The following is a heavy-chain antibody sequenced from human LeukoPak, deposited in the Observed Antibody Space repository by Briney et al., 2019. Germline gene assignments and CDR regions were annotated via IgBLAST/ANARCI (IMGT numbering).Heavy chain of an antibody. J-gene: IGHJ6*02. CDR3: AKAPLLAGYPASGYYYGMDV. V-gene: IGHV1-3*04. CDR1: GYTFTAYA. CDR2: TNTDNGDT. D-gene: IGHD3-9*01. Sequence: ASVKVSCKASGYTFTAYAMHWVRQAPGQRLEWMGWTNTDNGDTKYSQKFQGRVTITRDTSASTVYMEVSSLRSEDTAVYYCAKAPLLAGYPASGYYYGMDVWGQGTTVTVSS.